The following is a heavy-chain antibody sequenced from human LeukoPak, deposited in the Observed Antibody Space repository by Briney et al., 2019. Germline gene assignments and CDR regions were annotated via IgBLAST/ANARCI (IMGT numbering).Heavy chain of an antibody. V-gene: IGHV4-34*01. D-gene: IGHD6-13*01. J-gene: IGHJ4*02. CDR3: ARTSPSSGYSSSWCHAGPPYCFDS. CDR1: GGSFSGYY. CDR2: INHSGST. Sequence: SETLSLTCAVYGGSFSGYYWSWIRQPPGKGLEWIGEINHSGSTNYNPPLKSRVTTSVDTSKNQFSLKLSSVTAADTAVYYCARTSPSSGYSSSWCHAGPPYCFDSWGEGTLVTVSS.